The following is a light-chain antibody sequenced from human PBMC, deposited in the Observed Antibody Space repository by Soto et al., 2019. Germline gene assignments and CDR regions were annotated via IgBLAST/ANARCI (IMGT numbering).Light chain of an antibody. CDR3: QQHNSWPIT. Sequence: EIVLTQSPATLSLSPGETPNLFCRASQSVRRYLSLYRQRPGQPPRLLIYYASNRAAGIPARFSGSGFGTDFSLTINNLEPEDFAVYYCQQHNSWPITFGQGTRLEIK. CDR2: YAS. CDR1: QSVRRY. J-gene: IGKJ5*01. V-gene: IGKV3-11*01.